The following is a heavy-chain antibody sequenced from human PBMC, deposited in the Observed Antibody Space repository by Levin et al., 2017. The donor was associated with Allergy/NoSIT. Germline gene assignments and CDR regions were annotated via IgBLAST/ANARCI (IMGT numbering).Heavy chain of an antibody. Sequence: PSETLSLTCTVSGGSISSYYWSWIRQPAGKGLEWIGRIYTSGNTNYNPSLKSRVTMSIDTSKNHLSLKLTSVTATDTAVYYCARVRVGATGWFDPWGQGTLVTVSS. CDR1: GGSISSYY. CDR3: ARVRVGATGWFDP. J-gene: IGHJ5*02. V-gene: IGHV4-4*07. D-gene: IGHD1-26*01. CDR2: IYTSGNT.